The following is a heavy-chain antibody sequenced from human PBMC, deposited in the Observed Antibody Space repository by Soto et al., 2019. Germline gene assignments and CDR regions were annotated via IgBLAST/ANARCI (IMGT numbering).Heavy chain of an antibody. V-gene: IGHV4-31*03. Sequence: PSETLSPTCTVFGASISSGGYYWSWIRQHPGKGLEWIGYIYYSGSTDYNPSLRARVIISLHTSKSQFSLSLTSTTAADTATCYCARRTRAQISSFFAYWGQGIPVTVSS. CDR2: IYYSGST. J-gene: IGHJ4*01. CDR1: GASISSGGYY. D-gene: IGHD2-15*01. CDR3: ARRTRAQISSFFAY.